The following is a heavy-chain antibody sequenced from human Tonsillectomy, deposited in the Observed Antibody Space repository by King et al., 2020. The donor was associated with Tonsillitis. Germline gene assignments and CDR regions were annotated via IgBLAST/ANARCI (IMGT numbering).Heavy chain of an antibody. D-gene: IGHD3-10*01. V-gene: IGHV3-30*04. Sequence: VQLVESGGGVVQPGRSLRLSCAASGFTFSDYTMNWVRQAPGKGLEWLAIISYDANDKYYADSVKGRFTISRDNSKNTLCLEMNSLRAEDTAVYYCARAQGGSGSYYYFDYGGQGTLVTVSS. J-gene: IGHJ4*02. CDR1: GFTFSDYT. CDR2: ISYDANDK. CDR3: ARAQGGSGSYYYFDY.